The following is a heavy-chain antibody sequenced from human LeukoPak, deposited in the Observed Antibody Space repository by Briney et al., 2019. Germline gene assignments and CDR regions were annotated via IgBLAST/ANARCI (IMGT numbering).Heavy chain of an antibody. V-gene: IGHV1-69*05. CDR1: GGTFSSYA. CDR2: IIPIFGTA. CDR3: ARELDPSSGWYYFDY. Sequence: SVKVSCKASGGTFSSYAISWVRQAPGQGLEWMGGIIPIFGTANYAQKFQGRVTITTDESTSTTYMELSSLRSEDTAVYYCARELDPSSGWYYFDYWGQGTLVTVSS. J-gene: IGHJ4*02. D-gene: IGHD6-19*01.